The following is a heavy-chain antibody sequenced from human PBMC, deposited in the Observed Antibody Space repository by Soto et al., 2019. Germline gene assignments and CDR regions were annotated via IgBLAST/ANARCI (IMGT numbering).Heavy chain of an antibody. D-gene: IGHD3-3*01. V-gene: IGHV3-53*01. CDR3: ARGPGGYYNS. CDR1: GFTVSSNY. Sequence: GGSLRLSCAASGFTVSSNYMSWVRQAPGKGLEWVSAIYSGGSTYYVESVKGRFTISRDNSKNTLYLQMNSLRAEDTAVYYCARGPGGYYNSWGQGTLVTVSS. CDR2: IYSGGST. J-gene: IGHJ4*02.